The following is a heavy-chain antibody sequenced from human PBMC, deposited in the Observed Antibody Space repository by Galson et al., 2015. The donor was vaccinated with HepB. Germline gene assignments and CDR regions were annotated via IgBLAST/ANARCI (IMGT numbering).Heavy chain of an antibody. D-gene: IGHD3-10*01. CDR1: GFTFSSSD. Sequence: SLRLSCAASGFTFSSSDMSWVRQAPGKGLEWVSSISDSGGSTYYADSVKGRFSISRDNSKDTLHLQMNSLRVEDTALYYCAGGTWFFDWGQGTLVTVSS. J-gene: IGHJ4*02. CDR3: AGGTWFFD. V-gene: IGHV3-23*01. CDR2: ISDSGGST.